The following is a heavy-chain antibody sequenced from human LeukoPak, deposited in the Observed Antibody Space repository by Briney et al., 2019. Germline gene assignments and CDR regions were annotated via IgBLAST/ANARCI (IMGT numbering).Heavy chain of an antibody. CDR2: IKQDGSEK. Sequence: GGSLRLSCAASGFTFSSYWMSWVRQAPGKGLEWVANIKQDGSEKYYVDSVKGRFTISRDNAKNSLYLQMNSLRAEDTAIYYCVRDFYCHNGACFDFWGQGTLVTVSS. CDR3: VRDFYCHNGACFDF. CDR1: GFTFSSYW. J-gene: IGHJ4*02. D-gene: IGHD2-8*01. V-gene: IGHV3-7*01.